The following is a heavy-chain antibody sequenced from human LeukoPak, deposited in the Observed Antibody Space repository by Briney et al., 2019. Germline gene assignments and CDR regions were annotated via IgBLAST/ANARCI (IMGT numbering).Heavy chain of an antibody. CDR3: ARGSLNLRYFDWLRPKY. D-gene: IGHD3-9*01. V-gene: IGHV4-34*01. J-gene: IGHJ4*02. Sequence: SETLSLTCAVYGGSFSGYYWSWIRQPPGKGLEWIGEINHSGSTNYNPSLKSRVTISVDTSKNQFSLKLSSVTAADTAAYYCARGSLNLRYFDWLRPKYWGQGTLVTVSS. CDR1: GGSFSGYY. CDR2: INHSGST.